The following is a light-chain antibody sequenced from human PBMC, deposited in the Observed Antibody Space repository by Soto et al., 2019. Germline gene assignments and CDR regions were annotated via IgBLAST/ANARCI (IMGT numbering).Light chain of an antibody. CDR3: GSWDSSLSAYV. CDR2: DDN. CDR1: SSNIGGIS. Sequence: QSALTQPPSVSAAPGQKVTISCSGSSSNIGGISVSWYQQLPGTAPKLLIYDDNKRPSGIPDRFSGSKSGTSATLGITGFQTGDEGDYYCGSWDSSLSAYVFGTGTKVTVL. V-gene: IGLV1-51*01. J-gene: IGLJ1*01.